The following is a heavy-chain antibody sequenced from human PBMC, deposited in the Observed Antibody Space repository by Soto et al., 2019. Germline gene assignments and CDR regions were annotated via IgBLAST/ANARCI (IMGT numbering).Heavy chain of an antibody. J-gene: IGHJ5*02. CDR1: GFTFSSYA. Sequence: GGSLRLSCAASGFTFSSYAMSWVRQAPGKGLEWVSAISGSGGSTYYADSVKGRFTISRDNSKNTLYLQMNSLRAEDTAVYYCAKGPLDFWSGYDIRGWFDPWGQGTLVTVSS. CDR2: ISGSGGST. D-gene: IGHD3-3*01. V-gene: IGHV3-23*01. CDR3: AKGPLDFWSGYDIRGWFDP.